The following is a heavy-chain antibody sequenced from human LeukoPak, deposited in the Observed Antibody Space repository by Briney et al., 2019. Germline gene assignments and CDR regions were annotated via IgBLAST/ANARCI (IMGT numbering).Heavy chain of an antibody. V-gene: IGHV1-2*02. D-gene: IGHD2-8*02. CDR3: ARQNTGQLDY. J-gene: IGHJ4*02. Sequence: ASVKVFYKASGYTFTDYYMHWVRQAPGQGLEWMGWINAKSGDTKYAQKFQARVTMTRDTSITTTYMEVSRLSSDDTAVYYCARQNTGQLDYWGQGTLVTVSS. CDR1: GYTFTDYY. CDR2: INAKSGDT.